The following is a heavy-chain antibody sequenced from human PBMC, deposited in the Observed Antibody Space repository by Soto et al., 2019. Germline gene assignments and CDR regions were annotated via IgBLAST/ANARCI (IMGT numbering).Heavy chain of an antibody. J-gene: IGHJ6*02. CDR3: ARKLGPSYESIDSGVDV. Sequence: QVQLVQSGAEVKKPGASVKVSCKASGYTFTTYVIHWLRQAPGQSLEWMGWISPGNGNTKYSQHFQGRVTITRDTSATTAFMELGSLRSEDTAIHYCARKLGPSYESIDSGVDVWGQGNRVTVSS. D-gene: IGHD3-22*01. CDR1: GYTFTTYV. CDR2: ISPGNGNT. V-gene: IGHV1-3*01.